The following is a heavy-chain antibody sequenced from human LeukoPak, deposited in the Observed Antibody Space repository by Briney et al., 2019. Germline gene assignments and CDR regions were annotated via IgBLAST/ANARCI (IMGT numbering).Heavy chain of an antibody. CDR3: ARVGFHDFWSGYYTYYYYYMDV. D-gene: IGHD3-3*01. CDR1: GGSISSYY. Sequence: SETLSLTCTVSGGSISSYYWSWIRQPPGKGLEWIGYIYTSGSTNYNPSLKSRVTISVDTSKNQFSLKLSSVTAADTAVYYCARVGFHDFWSGYYTYYYYYMDVWGKGTTVTVSS. J-gene: IGHJ6*03. CDR2: IYTSGST. V-gene: IGHV4-4*09.